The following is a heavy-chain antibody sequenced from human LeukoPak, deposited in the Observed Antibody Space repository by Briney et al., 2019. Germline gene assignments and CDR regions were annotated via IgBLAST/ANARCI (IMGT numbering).Heavy chain of an antibody. CDR1: GGSISSYY. CDR2: IYTSGST. Sequence: PSETLSLTCTVSGGSISSYYWSWIRQPAGKGLGWIGRIYTSGSTNYNPSLKSRVTMSVDTSKNQFSLKLSSVTAADTAVYYCARVAYCSGGSCYKKSQNAFDIWGQGTMVTVSS. V-gene: IGHV4-4*07. J-gene: IGHJ3*02. D-gene: IGHD2-15*01. CDR3: ARVAYCSGGSCYKKSQNAFDI.